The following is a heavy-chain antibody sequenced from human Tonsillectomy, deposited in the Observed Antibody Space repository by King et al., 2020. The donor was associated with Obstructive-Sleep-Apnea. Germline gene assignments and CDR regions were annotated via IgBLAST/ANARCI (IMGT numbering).Heavy chain of an antibody. D-gene: IGHD3-10*01. CDR2: IYYSGST. CDR1: GGSISSYY. Sequence: VQLQESGPGLVKPSETLSLTCTVSGGSISSYYWSWIRQPPGKGLEWIGYIYYSGSTNYNPSLKSRVTISVDTSKNQFSLKLSSVTAADTAVYYCARSNYYGSGTLDYWGQGTLVTVSS. CDR3: ARSNYYGSGTLDY. J-gene: IGHJ4*02. V-gene: IGHV4-59*01.